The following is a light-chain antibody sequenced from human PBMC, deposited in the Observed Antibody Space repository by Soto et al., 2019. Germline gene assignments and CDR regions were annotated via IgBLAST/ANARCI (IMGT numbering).Light chain of an antibody. CDR2: GAS. Sequence: EIVMTQSPATLPVSPGERATLSCRASQSVSSNLAWYQQKPGQAPRLLIDGASTRATGVPARFSGSGSGTEFTLTISSLQSEDFAVYYCQQYYDWPMYTFGQGTKLEI. J-gene: IGKJ2*01. V-gene: IGKV3-15*01. CDR3: QQYYDWPMYT. CDR1: QSVSSN.